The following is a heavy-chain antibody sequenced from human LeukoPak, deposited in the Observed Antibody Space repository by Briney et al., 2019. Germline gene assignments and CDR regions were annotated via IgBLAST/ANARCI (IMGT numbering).Heavy chain of an antibody. Sequence: PGGSLRLSCAASGFTFSSYAMSWVRQAPGKGLEWVSAISGSGGSTYYADSVKGRFTISRDNSKNTLYLQMNSLRAEDTAVYYCANLAARPSSYYYMDVWGKGTTVTVSS. CDR1: GFTFSSYA. D-gene: IGHD6-6*01. V-gene: IGHV3-23*01. CDR3: ANLAARPSSYYYMDV. J-gene: IGHJ6*03. CDR2: ISGSGGST.